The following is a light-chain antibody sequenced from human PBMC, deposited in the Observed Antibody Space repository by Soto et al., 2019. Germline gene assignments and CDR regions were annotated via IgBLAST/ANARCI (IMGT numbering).Light chain of an antibody. V-gene: IGKV3-11*01. Sequence: EIVMTQSPGTLSVTPGERATLSCRASQSVSSNLAWYQQKPGLAPRLLMYETSRRATGIPARFSGSGSGTDFTLTISSLEPEDFAVYYCQQRNNWRDTFGQGTRLEIK. J-gene: IGKJ5*01. CDR1: QSVSSN. CDR2: ETS. CDR3: QQRNNWRDT.